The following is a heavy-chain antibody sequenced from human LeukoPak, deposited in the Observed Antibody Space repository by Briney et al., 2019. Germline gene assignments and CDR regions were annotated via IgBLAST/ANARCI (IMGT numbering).Heavy chain of an antibody. CDR3: FKQKTAYDILTGYNTTMRWYYYMDV. Sequence: ASLKVSCKASGYTFTGYYMHWVRQAPGHGLEWMGWINPNRGGTNYAQKFQGRVTMTRDTSISTAYMELSSLRSEDTAVYFFFKQKTAYDILTGYNTTMRWYYYMDVWGKGTTVIVSS. D-gene: IGHD3-9*01. J-gene: IGHJ6*03. CDR1: GYTFTGYY. CDR2: INPNRGGT. V-gene: IGHV1-2*02.